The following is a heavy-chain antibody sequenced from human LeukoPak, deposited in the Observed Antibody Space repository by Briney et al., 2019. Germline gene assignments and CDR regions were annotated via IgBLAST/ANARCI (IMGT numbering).Heavy chain of an antibody. Sequence: PSETLSLSCTVSGGSISSSSYYWGWIRQPPGKGLEWIGSIYYSGSTYYNPSLKSRVTTSVDTSKNQFSLKLSSVTAADTAVYYCARDSCSGGSCYGVDYWGQGTLVTVSS. CDR1: GGSISSSSYY. CDR3: ARDSCSGGSCYGVDY. D-gene: IGHD2-15*01. J-gene: IGHJ4*02. V-gene: IGHV4-39*07. CDR2: IYYSGST.